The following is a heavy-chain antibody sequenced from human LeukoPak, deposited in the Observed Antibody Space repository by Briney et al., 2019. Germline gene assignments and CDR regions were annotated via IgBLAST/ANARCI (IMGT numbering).Heavy chain of an antibody. Sequence: GGSLRLSCAASTFILTNSWMAWVRQAPGKGLGWVAMINGDESHKYYMDSVKGRFTVSRDNARKSVFLQMNSLRAEDTAVYYCARDGIEGVTVLDYWGQGTLVTVSS. J-gene: IGHJ4*02. V-gene: IGHV3-7*01. CDR3: ARDGIEGVTVLDY. CDR2: INGDESHK. CDR1: TFILTNSW. D-gene: IGHD1-26*01.